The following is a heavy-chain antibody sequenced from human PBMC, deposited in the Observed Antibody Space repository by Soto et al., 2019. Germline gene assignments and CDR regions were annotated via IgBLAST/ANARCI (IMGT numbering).Heavy chain of an antibody. D-gene: IGHD1-1*01. CDR1: GFTFSSYA. J-gene: IGHJ6*02. Sequence: PGGSLRLSCAASGFTFSSYAMHWVRQAPGKGLEWVAVISYDGSNKYYADSVKGRFTISRDNSKNTLYLQMNSLRAEDTAVYYCARVRELERWLPYGMDVWGQGTTVTVSS. CDR3: ARVRELERWLPYGMDV. CDR2: ISYDGSNK. V-gene: IGHV3-30-3*01.